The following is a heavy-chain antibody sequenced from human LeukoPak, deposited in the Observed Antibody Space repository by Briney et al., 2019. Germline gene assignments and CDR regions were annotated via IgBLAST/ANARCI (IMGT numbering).Heavy chain of an antibody. CDR3: AGDWEVSSDYGEEWAFGI. CDR2: IYTSGST. V-gene: IGHV4-4*07. CDR1: GGSISSYY. J-gene: IGHJ3*02. D-gene: IGHD4-17*01. Sequence: SETLSLTCTVSGGSISSYYWSWIRQPAGKGLEWIGRIYTSGSTNYNPSLKSRVTMSVDTSKNQFSLKLSSVTAADTAVYYCAGDWEVSSDYGEEWAFGIWGQGTMVTVSS.